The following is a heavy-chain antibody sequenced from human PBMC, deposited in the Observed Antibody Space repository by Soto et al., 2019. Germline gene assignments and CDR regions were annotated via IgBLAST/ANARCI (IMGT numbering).Heavy chain of an antibody. J-gene: IGHJ5*02. Sequence: EVQLVECGGGLVQPGGSLRLSCAASGFTFSSYSMNWVRQAPGKGLEWVSYISSSSSTIYYADSVKGRFTISRDNAKNSLYLQMNSLRAEDTAVYYCARDVDCDIVLVPAAMLNWFDPWGQVSLVTVSS. CDR2: ISSSSSTI. CDR3: ARDVDCDIVLVPAAMLNWFDP. V-gene: IGHV3-48*01. CDR1: GFTFSSYS. D-gene: IGHD2-2*01.